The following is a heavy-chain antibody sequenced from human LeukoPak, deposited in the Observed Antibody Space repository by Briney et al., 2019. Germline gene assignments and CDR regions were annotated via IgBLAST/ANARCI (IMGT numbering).Heavy chain of an antibody. D-gene: IGHD2-2*01. CDR2: ISAYNGNT. V-gene: IGHV1-18*04. CDR1: GYTFTSYG. J-gene: IGHJ4*02. CDR3: ARSDIVVVPAADY. Sequence: GTPVKVSCKASGYTFTSYGISWVRQAPGQGLEWMGWISAYNGNTNYAQKLQGRVTMTTDTSTSTAYMELRSLRPDDTAVYYCARSDIVVVPAADYWGQGTLVTVSS.